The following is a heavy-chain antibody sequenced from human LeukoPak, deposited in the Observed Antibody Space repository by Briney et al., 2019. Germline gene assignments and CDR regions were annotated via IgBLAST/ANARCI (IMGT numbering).Heavy chain of an antibody. CDR1: GGSISSSSYY. D-gene: IGHD1-14*01. J-gene: IGHJ4*02. CDR3: ARLSYGIRFDY. CDR2: IYYSGST. Sequence: SETLSLTCTVSGGSISSSSYYWGWIRQPPGKGLEWIGSIYYSGSTYYNPSLKSRVTISVDTSKNQFSLKLSSVTAADTAVYYCARLSYGIRFDYWGQGTLVAVSS. V-gene: IGHV4-39*01.